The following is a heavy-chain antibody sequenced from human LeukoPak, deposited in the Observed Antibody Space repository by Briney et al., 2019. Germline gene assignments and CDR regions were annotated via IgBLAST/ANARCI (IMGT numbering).Heavy chain of an antibody. CDR3: ARAGDGYNMHFDY. D-gene: IGHD5-24*01. Sequence: PGGSLRLSCAASGFTVSSSYMSWVRQAPGKGLEWVSVIYSGGSTYYADPVKGRFTISRDNSKNTLYLQMNSLRAEDTAVYYCARAGDGYNMHFDYWGQGTLVTVSS. CDR2: IYSGGST. CDR1: GFTVSSSY. V-gene: IGHV3-66*01. J-gene: IGHJ4*02.